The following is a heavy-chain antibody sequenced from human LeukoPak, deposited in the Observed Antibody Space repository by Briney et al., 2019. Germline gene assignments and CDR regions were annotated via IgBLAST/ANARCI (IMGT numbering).Heavy chain of an antibody. CDR2: IPYDRSNK. V-gene: IGHV3-30-3*01. CDR1: GFTFSSYA. J-gene: IGHJ4*02. CDR3: ARDLYDILTGHTSYFDY. Sequence: GGSLRLSCAAPGFTFSSYAMPSVRQAPGKGLEWVALIPYDRSNKYYAHSLKRRFTIPRHNPDHPLSQQTNSLRPEDTAVYYCARDLYDILTGHTSYFDYWGQGTLVTVSS. D-gene: IGHD3-9*01.